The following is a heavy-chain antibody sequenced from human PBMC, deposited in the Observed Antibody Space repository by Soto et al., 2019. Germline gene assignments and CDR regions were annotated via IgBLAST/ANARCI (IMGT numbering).Heavy chain of an antibody. J-gene: IGHJ4*02. CDR2: IYYSGST. V-gene: IGHV4-59*01. CDR1: GVSLSNNY. CDR3: ARLRWWKLDY. Sequence: ETLSLPCRVSGVSLSNNYCGWIRQPPGKGLEWIGYIYYSGSTNYNPSLKSRVTISVDTSKNQFSLKLSSVTAADTAVYYCARLRWWKLDYWGQGTLVTVS. D-gene: IGHD2-15*01.